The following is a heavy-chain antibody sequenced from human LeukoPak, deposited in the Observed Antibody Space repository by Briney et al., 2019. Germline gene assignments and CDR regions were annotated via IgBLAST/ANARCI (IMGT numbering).Heavy chain of an antibody. V-gene: IGHV3-74*01. CDR1: GFTFSNYW. CDR2: IKGDGSST. CDR3: AKDLLPLRSGTYDFDS. J-gene: IGHJ4*02. Sequence: GESLRLSCAASGFTFSNYWIYWVRHAPGKRLMWVSRIKGDGSSTNYADSVKGRFTISRDNAKNTLYLQMNSLRAEDTAVYYCAKDLLPLRSGTYDFDSWGQGTLVIVSS. D-gene: IGHD1-26*01.